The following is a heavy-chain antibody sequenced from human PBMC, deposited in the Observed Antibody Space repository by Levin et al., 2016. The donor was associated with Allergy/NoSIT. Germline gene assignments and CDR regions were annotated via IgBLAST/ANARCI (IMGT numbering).Heavy chain of an antibody. CDR1: GVSINNYY. CDR2: THYSGSA. Sequence: SETLSLTCTVSGVSINNYYWSWIRQPPGKGLEWIGNTHYSGSANYNPSLKSRVTMSVDTSKNQFSLKLSSVTAADTAVYYCASASPAADYWGQGSLVTVSS. D-gene: IGHD6-13*01. J-gene: IGHJ4*02. V-gene: IGHV4-59*08. CDR3: ASASPAADY.